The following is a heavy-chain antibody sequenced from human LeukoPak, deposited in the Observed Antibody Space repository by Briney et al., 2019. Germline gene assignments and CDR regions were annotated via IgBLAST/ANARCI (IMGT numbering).Heavy chain of an antibody. CDR1: GFLMSDHH. Sequence: NAGGSLRLSCEASGFLMSDHHMNWVRQAPGKGLEWLAYISSSGDTTYCAESVRGRFALSRDDGKNSLTLHMNGLRDDDTAVYYCARESTAFDYWGQGTLVTVSS. CDR2: ISSSGDTT. D-gene: IGHD2-21*02. CDR3: ARESTAFDY. J-gene: IGHJ4*02. V-gene: IGHV3-11*04.